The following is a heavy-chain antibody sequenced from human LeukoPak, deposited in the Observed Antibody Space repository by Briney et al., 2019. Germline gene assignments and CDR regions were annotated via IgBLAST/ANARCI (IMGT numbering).Heavy chain of an antibody. Sequence: GGSLRLSSAASELTFSNYLMSRGREAPEKGLEWGANIKQDGNEKYYVDSVRGRFTISRDNAKNSLYLQMNSLRAEDTAIYYCARFGLRYYYAMDVWGQGTTVTVSS. CDR2: IKQDGNEK. V-gene: IGHV3-7*04. D-gene: IGHD3-10*01. J-gene: IGHJ6*02. CDR3: ARFGLRYYYAMDV. CDR1: ELTFSNYL.